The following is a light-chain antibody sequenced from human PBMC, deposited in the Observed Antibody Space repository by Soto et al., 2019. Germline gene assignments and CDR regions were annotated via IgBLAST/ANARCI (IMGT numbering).Light chain of an antibody. J-gene: IGKJ1*01. V-gene: IGKV1-39*01. Sequence: DIQMTQSPSSLSASVGDRVTITCRASQSISSYLNWYQQKPGKAPKLLIYAASSLQSGVPSRFSGSGSGTDFTLTISSLQPEDFATYYCQQSYSTIRGTFGQGTKVDI. CDR3: QQSYSTIRGT. CDR1: QSISSY. CDR2: AAS.